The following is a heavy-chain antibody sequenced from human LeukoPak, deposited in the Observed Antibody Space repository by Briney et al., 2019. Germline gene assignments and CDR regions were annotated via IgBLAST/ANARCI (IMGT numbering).Heavy chain of an antibody. CDR2: IRYDGSNK. V-gene: IGHV3-30*02. D-gene: IGHD4-17*01. Sequence: GGSLRLSCAASGFTFSSYGMHWVRQAPGKGLEWVAFIRYDGSNKYYADSVKGRFTISRDNSKNTLYLQMNSLRAEDTAVYYCAKDLRGFDYGDYALDYWGQGTLVTVSS. J-gene: IGHJ4*02. CDR1: GFTFSSYG. CDR3: AKDLRGFDYGDYALDY.